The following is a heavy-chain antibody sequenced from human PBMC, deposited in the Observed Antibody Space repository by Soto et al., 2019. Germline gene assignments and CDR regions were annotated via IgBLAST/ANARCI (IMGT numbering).Heavy chain of an antibody. V-gene: IGHV1-69*01. CDR2: IIPIFGTA. CDR1: GGTFSSYA. Sequence: QVQLVQSGAEVKKPGSSVKVSCRASGGTFSSYAISWVRQAPGQGLEWMGGIIPIFGTANYAQKFQGRVTITADESTSTAYMELSSLRSEDTAVYYCAREVIPYYYDSSGPNWFDPWGQGTLVTVSS. D-gene: IGHD3-22*01. J-gene: IGHJ5*02. CDR3: AREVIPYYYDSSGPNWFDP.